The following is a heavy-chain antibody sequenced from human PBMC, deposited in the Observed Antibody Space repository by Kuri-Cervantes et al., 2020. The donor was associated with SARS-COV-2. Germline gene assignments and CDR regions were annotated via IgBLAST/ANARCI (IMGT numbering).Heavy chain of an antibody. CDR1: GGSISSRDHY. V-gene: IGHV4-30-4*08. CDR2: IYYSGST. CDR3: ARDTYRAGRGWSDFSPPDAFDI. D-gene: IGHD6-19*01. J-gene: IGHJ3*02. Sequence: LRLSCTVSGGSISSRDHYWSWIRQPPGKGLEWIGYIYYSGSTSYNASLKSRVTISADSSKNQFSLELSSVTAADTAVYYCARDTYRAGRGWSDFSPPDAFDIWGQGTMVTVSS.